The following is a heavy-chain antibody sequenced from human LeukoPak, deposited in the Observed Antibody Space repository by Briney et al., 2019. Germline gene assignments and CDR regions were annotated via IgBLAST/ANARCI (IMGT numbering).Heavy chain of an antibody. D-gene: IGHD3/OR15-3a*01. CDR2: ISSSGSTI. J-gene: IGHJ5*02. Sequence: GGSLRVFCAASGFTFSDYYMSWIRQAPGKGLEWVSYISSSGSTIYYADSVKGRFTISRENAKNSLYLQMNSLRAEDTAVYYCAGDAVGPGLAGSWGQGTLVTVS. CDR1: GFTFSDYY. CDR3: AGDAVGPGLAGS. V-gene: IGHV3-11*01.